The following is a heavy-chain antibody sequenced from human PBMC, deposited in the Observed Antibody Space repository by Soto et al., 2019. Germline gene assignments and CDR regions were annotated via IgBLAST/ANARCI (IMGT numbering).Heavy chain of an antibody. D-gene: IGHD6-6*01. CDR3: ARDLRVQYSSSADEDYYYYYYMDV. J-gene: IGHJ6*03. Sequence: SXVXQXPGKGLEWVSVIYSGGSTYYADSVKGRFTISRDNSKNTLYLQMNSLRAEDTAVYYCARDLRVQYSSSADEDYYYYYYMDVWGKGTTVTVSS. CDR2: IYSGGST. V-gene: IGHV3-66*01.